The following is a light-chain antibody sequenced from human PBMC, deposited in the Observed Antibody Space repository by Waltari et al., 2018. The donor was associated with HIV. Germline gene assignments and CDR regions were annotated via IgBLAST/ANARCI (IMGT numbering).Light chain of an antibody. CDR1: QNINNY. CDR3: QQSYSSPT. CDR2: RAT. Sequence: DIQMTQSPSSLSASVGDRVIITCRASQNINNYVNWYKQKPGEAPKALIQRATTLQSGAPSRFTGSGSGVNFTLTITNLQLEDFATYFCQQSYSSPTFGPGTTVDLK. J-gene: IGKJ3*01. V-gene: IGKV1-39*01.